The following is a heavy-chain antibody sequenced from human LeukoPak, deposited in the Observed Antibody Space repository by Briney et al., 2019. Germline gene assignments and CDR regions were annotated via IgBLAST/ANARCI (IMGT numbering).Heavy chain of an antibody. V-gene: IGHV3-30*18. CDR2: ISYDGSNK. CDR3: AKDLAIFGVVIVSRTFDY. D-gene: IGHD3-3*01. CDR1: GFTFSSYA. Sequence: GGSLRLSCAASGFTFSSYAMTWVRQAPGKGLEWVAVISYDGSNKYYADSVKGRFTISRDNSKNTLYLQMNSLRAEDTAVYYCAKDLAIFGVVIVSRTFDYWGQGTLVTVSS. J-gene: IGHJ4*02.